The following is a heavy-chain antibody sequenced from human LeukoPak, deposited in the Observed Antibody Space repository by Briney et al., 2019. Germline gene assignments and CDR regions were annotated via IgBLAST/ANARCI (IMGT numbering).Heavy chain of an antibody. D-gene: IGHD3-22*01. CDR3: ARGAMIVVVQPTHFDY. CDR1: GYTFTGYY. Sequence: ASVKVSCKASGYTFTGYYMHWVRQAPGQGLEWMGWINPNSGGTNYAQKFQGRVTMTRDTSISTAYMELSRLRSDDTAVYYCARGAMIVVVQPTHFDYWGQGTLVTVSS. J-gene: IGHJ4*02. CDR2: INPNSGGT. V-gene: IGHV1-2*02.